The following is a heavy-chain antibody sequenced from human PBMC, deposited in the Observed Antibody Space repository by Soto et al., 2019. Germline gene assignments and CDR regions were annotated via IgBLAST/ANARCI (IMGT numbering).Heavy chain of an antibody. D-gene: IGHD4-17*01. CDR1: GGSISSGGYY. CDR2: IYYSGST. CDR3: AREKTTVTYFDY. Sequence: PSETLSLTCTVSGGSISSGGYYWSWIRQHPGKGLEWIGYIYYSGSTYYNPSLKSRVTISVDTSKNQFSLKLSSVTAADTAVYYCAREKTTVTYFDYWGQGTLVTVYS. V-gene: IGHV4-31*03. J-gene: IGHJ4*02.